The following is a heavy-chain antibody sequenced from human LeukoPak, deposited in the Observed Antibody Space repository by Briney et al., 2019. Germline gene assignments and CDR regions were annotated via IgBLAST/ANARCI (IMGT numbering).Heavy chain of an antibody. CDR2: INAYNGNT. D-gene: IGHD3-3*01. V-gene: IGHV1-18*01. CDR3: ARPYYDFWSGYYD. Sequence: ASVKVSCKASGYTFTSYGISWVRQAPGQGLEWMGWINAYNGNTNYAQKLQGRVTMTTDTSTSTAYMELRSLRSDDTAVYYCARPYYDFWSGYYDWGQGPLVSVSS. J-gene: IGHJ4*02. CDR1: GYTFTSYG.